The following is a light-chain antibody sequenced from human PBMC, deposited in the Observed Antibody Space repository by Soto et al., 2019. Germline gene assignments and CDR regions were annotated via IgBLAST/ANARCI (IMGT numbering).Light chain of an antibody. V-gene: IGKV3-15*01. CDR1: QSLSSN. Sequence: EVVLAQSPATLSVSPGERVTLSCRASQSLSSNLAWYQQKPGHAPRLLIYGASSRATGIPARFSGSGSGTDYTLTINSLQVEDFAVYYCQQYNIWPSLTFGGGTKVEIK. CDR2: GAS. CDR3: QQYNIWPSLT. J-gene: IGKJ4*01.